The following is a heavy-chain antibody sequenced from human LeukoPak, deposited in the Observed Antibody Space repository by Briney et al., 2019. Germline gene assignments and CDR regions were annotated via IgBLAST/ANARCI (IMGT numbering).Heavy chain of an antibody. V-gene: IGHV3-23*01. CDR3: ARDRVAAVDY. CDR2: ISASGGST. CDR1: GFTFSSSA. J-gene: IGHJ4*02. D-gene: IGHD6-13*01. Sequence: GGSLRLSCAASGFTFSSSAMSWACQVPGKGLEWVSGISASGGSTSYADSVRGRFTISRDNSKNTLYLQMNSLRAEDTAVYYCARDRVAAVDYWGQGTLVTVSS.